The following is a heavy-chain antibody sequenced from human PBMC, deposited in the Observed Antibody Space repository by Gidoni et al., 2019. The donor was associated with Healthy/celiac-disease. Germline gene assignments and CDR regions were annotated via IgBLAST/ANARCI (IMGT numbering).Heavy chain of an antibody. V-gene: IGHV1-69*09. CDR1: GGTFSSYA. Sequence: QVQLVQSGAEVKKLRSQVQFSCKASGGTFSSYALSWVRPAPGQGLEWMGRIIPLRGIANYAQKCQGRVTITADKSTSTAYLELGSLRSEDTAVYYCASIYCSSTSCYGYGMDVWGQGTTVTVSS. J-gene: IGHJ6*02. D-gene: IGHD2-2*01. CDR2: IIPLRGIA. CDR3: ASIYCSSTSCYGYGMDV.